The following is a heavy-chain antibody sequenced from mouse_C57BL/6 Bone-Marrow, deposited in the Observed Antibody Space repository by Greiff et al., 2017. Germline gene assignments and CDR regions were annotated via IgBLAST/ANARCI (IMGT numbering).Heavy chain of an antibody. Sequence: EVKVEESGGGLVQPGGSMKLSCVASGFTFSNYWMNWVRQSPEKGLEWVAQIRLKSDNYATHYAESVKGRFTISRDDSKSSVYLQMNNLRAEDTGIYYCTERSDYYGSSFFAYWGQGTLVTVSA. CDR1: GFTFSNYW. CDR3: TERSDYYGSSFFAY. CDR2: IRLKSDNYAT. D-gene: IGHD1-1*01. V-gene: IGHV6-3*01. J-gene: IGHJ3*01.